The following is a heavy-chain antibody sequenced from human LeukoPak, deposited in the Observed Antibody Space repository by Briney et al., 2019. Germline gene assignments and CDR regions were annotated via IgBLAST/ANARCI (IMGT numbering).Heavy chain of an antibody. Sequence: GGSLRLSCAASGFTFSSYAMHWVRQAPGKGLEWVAVISYDGSNKYYADSVKGRFTISRDNSKNTLYLQMNSLRAEDTAVYYCAKEYYFSIMDGWGEGTTVTVSS. D-gene: IGHD2/OR15-2a*01. J-gene: IGHJ6*03. CDR1: GFTFSSYA. CDR2: ISYDGSNK. CDR3: AKEYYFSIMDG. V-gene: IGHV3-30*04.